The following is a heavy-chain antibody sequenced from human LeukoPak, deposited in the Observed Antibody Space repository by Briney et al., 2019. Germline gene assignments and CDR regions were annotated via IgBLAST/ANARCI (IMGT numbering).Heavy chain of an antibody. Sequence: PSETLSLTCAVYVGSFSGYYWSWIRQPPGKGLEWIGEINHSGSTNYNPSLKSRVTISVDTSKNQFSLKLSSVTAADTAVYYCASLGPSPIDYWGQGTLVTVSS. J-gene: IGHJ4*01. CDR3: ASLGPSPIDY. CDR2: INHSGST. V-gene: IGHV4-34*01. CDR1: VGSFSGYY.